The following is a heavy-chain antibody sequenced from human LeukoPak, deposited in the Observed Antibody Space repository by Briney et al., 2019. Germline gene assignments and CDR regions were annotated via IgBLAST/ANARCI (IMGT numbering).Heavy chain of an antibody. CDR1: GYSFTSYW. Sequence: GESLKISCKGSGYSFTSYWIGWVRQMPGKGLEWMGIIHPGDSDTRYSPSFQGQVTISADKSISTAYLQWSSLKASDTAMYYCARTIAAAGTLEDYWGQGTLVTVSS. J-gene: IGHJ4*02. CDR2: IHPGDSDT. CDR3: ARTIAAAGTLEDY. V-gene: IGHV5-51*01. D-gene: IGHD6-13*01.